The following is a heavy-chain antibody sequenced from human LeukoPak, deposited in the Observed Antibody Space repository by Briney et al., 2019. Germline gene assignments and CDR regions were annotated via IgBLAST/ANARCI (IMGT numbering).Heavy chain of an antibody. CDR3: ARGTWGPCDY. V-gene: IGHV1-18*01. CDR2: ISAHNGNT. J-gene: IGHJ4*02. D-gene: IGHD3-16*01. Sequence: GASVKVSCKASGYTFTSYGLSWVRQAPGQGLEWMGWISAHNGNTNYAQKHQARVTMTTDTSTSPAYMELSSLTSDDTAVHYCARGTWGPCDYWGQGTLVTVSS. CDR1: GYTFTSYG.